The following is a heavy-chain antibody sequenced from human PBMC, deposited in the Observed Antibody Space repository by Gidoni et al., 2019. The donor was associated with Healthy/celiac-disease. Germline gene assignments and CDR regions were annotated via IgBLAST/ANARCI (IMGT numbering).Heavy chain of an antibody. D-gene: IGHD3-22*01. Sequence: QVQLVQSGAEVKKPGSSVKVSCKAAGGSFSSYAIGGVRQAPGQGLEWMGGIIPILGTANYAQKFQGRVTITADESTSTAYMELSSLRSEDTAVYYCASNRGRSSGYYSPSAYYYYMDVWGKGTTVTVSS. CDR2: IIPILGTA. V-gene: IGHV1-69*01. CDR1: GGSFSSYA. J-gene: IGHJ6*03. CDR3: ASNRGRSSGYYSPSAYYYYMDV.